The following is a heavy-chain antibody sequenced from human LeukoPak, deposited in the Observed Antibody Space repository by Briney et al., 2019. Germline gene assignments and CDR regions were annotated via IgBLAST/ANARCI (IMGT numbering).Heavy chain of an antibody. Sequence: GRSLRLSCAASGFTFSSYAMHWVRQAPGKGLEWVAVISYDGSNKYYADSVKGRFTISRDNSKNTLYLQMSSLRAEDTAVYYCAGALGGAFDYWGQGTLVTVPS. CDR1: GFTFSSYA. J-gene: IGHJ4*02. CDR3: AGALGGAFDY. D-gene: IGHD1-26*01. V-gene: IGHV3-30*04. CDR2: ISYDGSNK.